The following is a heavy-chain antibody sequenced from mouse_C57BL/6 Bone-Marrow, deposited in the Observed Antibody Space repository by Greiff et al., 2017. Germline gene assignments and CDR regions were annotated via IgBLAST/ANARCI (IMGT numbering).Heavy chain of an antibody. CDR1: GFTFTDYY. Sequence: EVQLVESGGGLVQPGGSLSLSCAASGFTFTDYYMSWVRQPPGKALEWLGFIRNKANGYTTEYSASVKGRLTISRDNSPSVLYLQMNALRAEDSATYYCARGDYYFDYWGQGTTLTVSS. CDR3: ARGDYYFDY. J-gene: IGHJ2*01. D-gene: IGHD3-3*01. V-gene: IGHV7-3*01. CDR2: IRNKANGYTT.